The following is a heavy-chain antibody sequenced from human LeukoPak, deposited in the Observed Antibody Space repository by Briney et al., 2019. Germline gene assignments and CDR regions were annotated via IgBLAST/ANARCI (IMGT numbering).Heavy chain of an antibody. J-gene: IGHJ4*02. CDR3: AIMHGYYDGSGYWVQ. Sequence: GGSLRLSCAASGFTFGSYAMSWVRQAPGKGLEWVSFISPNADRTSKADSVEGRFTISRDNPRNTLYLQMNSLRDDDTAVYYCAIMHGYYDGSGYWVQWGQGTLVTVSS. CDR1: GFTFGSYA. CDR2: ISPNADRT. D-gene: IGHD3-22*01. V-gene: IGHV3-23*01.